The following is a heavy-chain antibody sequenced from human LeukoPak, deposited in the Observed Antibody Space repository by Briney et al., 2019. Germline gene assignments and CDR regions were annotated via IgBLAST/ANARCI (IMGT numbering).Heavy chain of an antibody. Sequence: SETLSLTCAVSGDPISSNYWWTWVRQPPGKGLEWIGEIHHSGSTNYSPSLKSRVTISVDNSRNQFSLGLSSVSAADTAVYYCAKITPGDYARERFNWFDPWGQGTLVTVSS. CDR2: IHHSGST. D-gene: IGHD4-17*01. J-gene: IGHJ5*02. V-gene: IGHV4-4*02. CDR1: GDPISSNYW. CDR3: AKITPGDYARERFNWFDP.